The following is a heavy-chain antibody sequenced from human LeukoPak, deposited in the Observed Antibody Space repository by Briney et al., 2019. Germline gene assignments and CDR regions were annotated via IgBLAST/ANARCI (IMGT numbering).Heavy chain of an antibody. CDR3: ARGHYDSSGYYYNWYFDL. J-gene: IGHJ2*01. Sequence: SQTLSLTCTVSGGSISSGDYYWSWIRQPPGKGLEWIGYIYYSGSTYYNPSLKSRVTISVDTSKNQFSLKLSSVTAADMAVYYCARGHYDSSGYYYNWYFDLWGRGTQVTVSS. CDR2: IYYSGST. D-gene: IGHD3-22*01. CDR1: GGSISSGDYY. V-gene: IGHV4-30-4*01.